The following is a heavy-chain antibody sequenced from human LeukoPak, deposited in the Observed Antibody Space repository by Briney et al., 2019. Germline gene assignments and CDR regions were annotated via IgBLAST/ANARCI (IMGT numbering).Heavy chain of an antibody. V-gene: IGHV1-69*13. J-gene: IGHJ2*01. CDR1: GGTFSSYA. CDR3: ARDRSRGYSYTGTWYFDL. CDR2: IIPLFGTA. Sequence: SVNVSCKASGGTFSSYAISWVRQAPGQGLECMGGIIPLFGTANYAQKFQGRVTITADESTSTAYMELSSLRSEDTAVYYCARDRSRGYSYTGTWYFDLWGRGTLVTVSS. D-gene: IGHD5-18*01.